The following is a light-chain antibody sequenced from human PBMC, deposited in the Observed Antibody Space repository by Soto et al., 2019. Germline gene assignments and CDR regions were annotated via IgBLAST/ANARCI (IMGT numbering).Light chain of an antibody. Sequence: EIVLTQSPATLSLSPGERATLSCRASQSVNSYLAWYQQKPGQAPRLLIYDASNRATGIPARFSSSGSGNDFTLTICSLEPEDFAVYYSQHRSNWLFTFGPGTKVEIK. CDR2: DAS. V-gene: IGKV3-11*01. J-gene: IGKJ3*01. CDR3: QHRSNWLFT. CDR1: QSVNSY.